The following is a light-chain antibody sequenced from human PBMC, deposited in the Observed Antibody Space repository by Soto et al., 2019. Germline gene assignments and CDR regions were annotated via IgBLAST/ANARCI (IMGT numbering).Light chain of an antibody. CDR3: QQYIAYPYT. J-gene: IGKJ2*01. CDR2: AAS. V-gene: IGKV1D-16*01. CDR1: QDVSIW. Sequence: DIQMTQSPSSLSASVGDRVTITCRASQDVSIWLVWYQQRPERAPKSLIYAASSLQSGVPSRFSGSGSGTDFTLTISSLQPEDCATYYCQQYIAYPYTFGQGTKLEIK.